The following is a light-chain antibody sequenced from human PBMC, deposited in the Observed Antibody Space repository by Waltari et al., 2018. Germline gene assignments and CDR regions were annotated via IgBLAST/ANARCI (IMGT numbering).Light chain of an antibody. CDR3: QQYSATPPT. CDR2: GAS. J-gene: IGKJ1*01. Sequence: DIVMTQSPDSLAVSLGERATINCKSSQSVISSFNNKNYLTWFQQKAGERPKLLIYGASPRESGVPDRFSGSGSGTDFTLTISGLQAEDVAVYYCQQYSATPPTFGQGTKVEIK. CDR1: QSVISSFNNKNY. V-gene: IGKV4-1*01.